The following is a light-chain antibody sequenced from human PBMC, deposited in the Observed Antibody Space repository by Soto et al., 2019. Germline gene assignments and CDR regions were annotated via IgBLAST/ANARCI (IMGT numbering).Light chain of an antibody. CDR2: KAS. Sequence: DIQMTQSPSTLSASVGDRVTITCRASQSISSWLAWYQQKPGKAPNLLIYKASSLESGVPSRFSGSGSGTEFTLTISSLQPDDFATYYCKQYNTYPLTFVGGTKVEIK. V-gene: IGKV1-5*03. CDR1: QSISSW. J-gene: IGKJ4*01. CDR3: KQYNTYPLT.